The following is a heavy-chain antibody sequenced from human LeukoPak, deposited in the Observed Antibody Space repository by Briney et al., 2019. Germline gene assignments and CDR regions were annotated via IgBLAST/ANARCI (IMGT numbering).Heavy chain of an antibody. D-gene: IGHD2-21*01. CDR2: MKEDGSEK. CDR1: GFTFNRYW. CDR3: ARDIARSSWSDY. Sequence: GGSLRLSCAASGFTFNRYWMSWVRQAPGMGLEWVANMKEDGSEKNYVGSVKGRFTISRDNAKNSLYLQMNSLRAEDTAVYYCARDIARSSWSDYWGQGTLVTVPS. J-gene: IGHJ4*02. V-gene: IGHV3-7*01.